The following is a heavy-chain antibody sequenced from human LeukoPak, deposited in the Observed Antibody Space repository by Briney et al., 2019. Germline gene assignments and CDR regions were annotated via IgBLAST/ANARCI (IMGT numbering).Heavy chain of an antibody. V-gene: IGHV1-2*02. D-gene: IGHD1-1*01. Sequence: GASVNVSCKASGSTFTNYYIHWVRQATGQGLEWMGWINPNSGGTDYAQKFQGRVTMTRATSISTDYMEVSRLRSDDTAVYYCARERETTAFDFWGQGTLVTVSS. J-gene: IGHJ4*02. CDR3: ARERETTAFDF. CDR1: GSTFTNYY. CDR2: INPNSGGT.